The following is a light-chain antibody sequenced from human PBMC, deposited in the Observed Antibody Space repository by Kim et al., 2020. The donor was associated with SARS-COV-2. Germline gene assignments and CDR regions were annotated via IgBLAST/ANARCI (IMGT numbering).Light chain of an antibody. V-gene: IGKV1-5*03. CDR1: QRVVRW. J-gene: IGKJ1*01. CDR3: QQYISSPWT. Sequence: ASVGDTVTITCRASQRVVRWLAWYQQKPGRAPNLLIYEASNLQIGAPSRFSGSGSMSEFTLTISSLQPEDFATYYCQQYISSPWTFGQGTKVDIK. CDR2: EAS.